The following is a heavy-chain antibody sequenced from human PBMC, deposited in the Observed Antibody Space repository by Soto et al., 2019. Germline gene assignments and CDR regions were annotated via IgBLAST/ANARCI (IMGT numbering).Heavy chain of an antibody. V-gene: IGHV1-69*01. Sequence: QVQLVQSGAEVKQPGSSVKVSCTISGGTFDSFTISWVRQAPGQGFEWMGGIIPVSGVPSYSRHFQERITITADASTRTAYMDRSGLKFEDTAVYFCARDSRTATLDFWGQGTLVSVS. CDR3: ARDSRTATLDF. D-gene: IGHD2-2*01. J-gene: IGHJ4*02. CDR1: GGTFDSFT. CDR2: IIPVSGVP.